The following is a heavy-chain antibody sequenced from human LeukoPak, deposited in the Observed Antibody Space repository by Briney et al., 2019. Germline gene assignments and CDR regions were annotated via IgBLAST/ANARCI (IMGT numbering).Heavy chain of an antibody. CDR1: GYTFTSYG. CDR2: ISAYNGNT. V-gene: IGHV1-18*01. D-gene: IGHD3-22*01. CDR3: ARDLGDSSGYYYY. J-gene: IGHJ4*02. Sequence: GASVKVSCKASGYTFTSYGISWVRQAPGQGLEWMGWISAYNGNTNYAQKFQGRVTITADKSTSTAYMELSSLRSEDTAVYYCARDLGDSSGYYYYWGQGTLVTVSS.